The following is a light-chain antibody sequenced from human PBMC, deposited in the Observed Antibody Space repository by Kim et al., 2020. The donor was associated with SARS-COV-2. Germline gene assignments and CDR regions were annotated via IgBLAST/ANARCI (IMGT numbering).Light chain of an antibody. CDR2: DVS. CDR1: SSDVGGYNH. J-gene: IGLJ1*01. V-gene: IGLV2-14*01. CDR3: SSYTSSITYV. Sequence: SALTQPASVSGSPGQSITISCTGTSSDVGGYNHVSWYQQHPGKAPKLMIYDVSQRPSGVSNRFSGSKSGNTASLTISGLQAEDEADYYCSSYTSSITYVFGTGTKVTVL.